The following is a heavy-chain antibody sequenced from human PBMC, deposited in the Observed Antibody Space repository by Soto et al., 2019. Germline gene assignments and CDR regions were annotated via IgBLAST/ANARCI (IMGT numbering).Heavy chain of an antibody. Sequence: GGSLRLSCAASGFTFSNSGMNWVRQPPGKGLEWVSSISSSSSYVYYGDSVRGRFTISRDNAKNSVSLQMNSLRAEDTAVYYCARDLYVTGTTVYFQHWGQGA. CDR1: GFTFSNSG. V-gene: IGHV3-21*01. CDR3: ARDLYVTGTTVYFQH. CDR2: ISSSSSYV. J-gene: IGHJ1*01. D-gene: IGHD1-7*01.